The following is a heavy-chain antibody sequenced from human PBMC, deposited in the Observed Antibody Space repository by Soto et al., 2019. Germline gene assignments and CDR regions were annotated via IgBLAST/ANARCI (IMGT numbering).Heavy chain of an antibody. CDR1: GFTFSNYA. CDR2: IDNKGDTT. V-gene: IGHV3-64D*06. D-gene: IGHD6-13*01. CDR3: VKRIAAYGMDV. J-gene: IGHJ6*02. Sequence: VSLRLSCSASGFTFSNYAMHWVRQAPGKGLEYISAIDNKGDTTYYADSVKGRFTISRDNSKNTLSLQMSSLRPEDTAVYYCVKRIAAYGMDVWGQGTTVTVYS.